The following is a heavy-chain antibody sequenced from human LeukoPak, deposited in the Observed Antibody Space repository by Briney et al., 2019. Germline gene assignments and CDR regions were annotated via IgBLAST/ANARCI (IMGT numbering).Heavy chain of an antibody. V-gene: IGHV4-39*01. J-gene: IGHJ4*02. D-gene: IGHD1-14*01. Sequence: SETLSLTCTVSGGSISSSSYYWGWIRQPPGKGLEWIGSIYYSGSTYYNPSLKSRVTISVDTSKNQFSLKLSSVTAADTAVYYCARLGQGLAVIRNGYWGQGTLVTVSS. CDR1: GGSISSSSYY. CDR3: ARLGQGLAVIRNGY. CDR2: IYYSGST.